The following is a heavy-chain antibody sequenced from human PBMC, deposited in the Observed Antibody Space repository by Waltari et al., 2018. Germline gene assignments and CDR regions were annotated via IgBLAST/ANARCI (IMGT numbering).Heavy chain of an antibody. D-gene: IGHD3-3*01. CDR1: GFTFSSYW. J-gene: IGHJ4*02. CDR3: ARLKWSGYVDY. CDR2: IKPDGREK. V-gene: IGHV3-7*01. Sequence: VQLVAAGGGWVQPGGSLRLSRAASGFTFSSYWMSWVRQTPGKGLEWVANIKPDGREKYYVDSVKGRFTISRDNAKNSLYLQINSLRVEDTAVYYCARLKWSGYVDYWGQGTLVTVSS.